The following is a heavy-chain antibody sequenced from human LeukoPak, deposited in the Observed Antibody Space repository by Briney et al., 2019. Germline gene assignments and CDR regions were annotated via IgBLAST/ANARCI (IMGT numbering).Heavy chain of an antibody. V-gene: IGHV4-59*01. D-gene: IGHD3-22*01. CDR1: GGSISSYY. J-gene: IGHJ3*02. CDR2: IYYSGST. Sequence: ASETVSLTCTVSGGSISSYYWSWIRQPPGKGLEWIGYIYYSGSTNYNPSLKSRVTISVDTSKNQFSLKLSSVTAADTAVYYCARGPYDSSGHDAFDIWGQGTMVTVSS. CDR3: ARGPYDSSGHDAFDI.